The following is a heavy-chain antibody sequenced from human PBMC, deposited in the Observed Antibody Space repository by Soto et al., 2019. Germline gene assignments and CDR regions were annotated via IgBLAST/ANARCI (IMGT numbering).Heavy chain of an antibody. CDR1: GGSISSSSYY. CDR3: ASLFYCSSTSCYYYYGMDV. J-gene: IGHJ6*02. CDR2: IYYSGST. V-gene: IGHV4-39*01. Sequence: QLQLQESGPGLVKPSETLSLTCTVSGGSISSSSYYWGWIRQPPGKGLEWIGSIYYSGSTYYNPSLKIRVTISVDTSENQFSLKLSSVTAADTAVYYCASLFYCSSTSCYYYYGMDVWGQGTTVTVSS. D-gene: IGHD2-2*01.